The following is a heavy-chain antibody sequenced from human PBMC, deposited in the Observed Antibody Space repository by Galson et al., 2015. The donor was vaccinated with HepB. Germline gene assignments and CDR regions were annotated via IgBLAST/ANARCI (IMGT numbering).Heavy chain of an antibody. CDR1: GFTVSSNY. D-gene: IGHD3-10*01. CDR3: ARSRRPYGSGISWFDP. V-gene: IGHV3-53*01. J-gene: IGHJ5*02. CDR2: IYSGGST. Sequence: SLRLSCAASGFTVSSNYMSWVRQAPGKGLEWVSVIYSGGSTYYADSVKGRFTISRDNSKNTLYLQMNSLRAEDTAVYYCARSRRPYGSGISWFDPWGQGTLVTVSS.